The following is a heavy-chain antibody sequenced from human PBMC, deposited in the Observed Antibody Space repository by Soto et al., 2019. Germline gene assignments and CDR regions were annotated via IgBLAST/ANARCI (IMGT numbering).Heavy chain of an antibody. CDR2: IWYDGSNK. CDR1: GFTFSSYG. Sequence: QVQLVESGGGVVQPGRSLRLSCAASGFTFSSYGMHWVRQAPGKGLEWVAVIWYDGSNKYYADSVKGRFTISRDNSKNKLYLQMNSLRAEDTAVYYCARASYYYDSSGYPPSGYWGQGTLVTVSS. V-gene: IGHV3-33*01. J-gene: IGHJ4*02. CDR3: ARASYYYDSSGYPPSGY. D-gene: IGHD3-22*01.